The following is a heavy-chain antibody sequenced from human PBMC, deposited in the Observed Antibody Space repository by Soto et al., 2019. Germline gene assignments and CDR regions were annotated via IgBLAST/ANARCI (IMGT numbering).Heavy chain of an antibody. D-gene: IGHD3-22*01. J-gene: IGHJ6*02. CDR2: INHSGST. CDR3: ARATHYYDSSGTPGRVYGMDV. V-gene: IGHV4-34*01. CDR1: GGSFSGYY. Sequence: SETLSLTCAFYGGSFSGYYWRWIRQPPGKGLEWIGEINHSGSTNYNPSLRSRVTISVDTSKNQFSLRLSSVTAADTAVYYCARATHYYDSSGTPGRVYGMDVWGQGTTVTVSS.